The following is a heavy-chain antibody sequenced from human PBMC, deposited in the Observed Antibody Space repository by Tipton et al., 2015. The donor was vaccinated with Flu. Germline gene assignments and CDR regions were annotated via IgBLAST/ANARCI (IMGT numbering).Heavy chain of an antibody. Sequence: QLVQSGAEAKKPGESLKISCKGSGYSFTSYWIGWVRQMPGKGLEWMGIIYPGDSDTRYSPSFQGQVTISADKSISTAYLQWSSLKASDTAMYYCVRQPYLGDYGGYFDYWGQGTLVTVSS. D-gene: IGHD4-17*01. CDR1: GYSFTSYW. CDR2: IYPGDSDT. V-gene: IGHV5-51*01. J-gene: IGHJ4*02. CDR3: VRQPYLGDYGGYFDY.